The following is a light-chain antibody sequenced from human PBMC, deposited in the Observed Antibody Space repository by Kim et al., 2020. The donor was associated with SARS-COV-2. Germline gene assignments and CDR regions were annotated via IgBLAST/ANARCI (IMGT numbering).Light chain of an antibody. CDR1: TGPVTSGHF. J-gene: IGLJ3*02. V-gene: IGLV7-46*01. CDR3: WLSHSGVRV. CDR2: DST. Sequence: PGGPVTLTCGSGTGPVTSGHFPYWFQVKPGHGPKTLIYDSTSKHSWTPARFSGSLLGGKAALTLSGAQPEDEADYYCWLSHSGVRVFGGGTQLTVL.